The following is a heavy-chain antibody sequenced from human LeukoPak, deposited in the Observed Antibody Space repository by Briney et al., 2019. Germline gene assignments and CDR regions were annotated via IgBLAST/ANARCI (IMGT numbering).Heavy chain of an antibody. V-gene: IGHV3-23*01. D-gene: IGHD2-2*01. CDR1: GMTFDTYT. CDR2: ISASGGIT. Sequence: QAGGSLRLSCKASGMTFDTYTMSWVRQAPGQGLEWVSGISASGGITFYADSVKGRFTISRDNSRNTLYLQMNSLRVEDTAIYYCAKDDIPAFATGYMDVWGKGTTVTVSS. J-gene: IGHJ6*03. CDR3: AKDDIPAFATGYMDV.